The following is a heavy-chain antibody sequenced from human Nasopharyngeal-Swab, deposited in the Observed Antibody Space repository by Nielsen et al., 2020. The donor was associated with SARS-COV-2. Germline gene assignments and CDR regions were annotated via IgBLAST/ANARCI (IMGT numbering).Heavy chain of an antibody. Sequence: WIRQPPGKGLEWVAVIWYDGSNKYYADSVKGRFTISRDNSKNTLYLQMNSLRAEDTAVYYCAREAGTTVTTYGGVPDYWGQGTLVTVPS. CDR3: AREAGTTVTTYGGVPDY. D-gene: IGHD4-17*01. V-gene: IGHV3-33*01. CDR2: IWYDGSNK. J-gene: IGHJ4*02.